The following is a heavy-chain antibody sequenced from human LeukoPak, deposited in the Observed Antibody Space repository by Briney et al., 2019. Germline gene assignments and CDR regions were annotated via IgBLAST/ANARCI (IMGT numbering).Heavy chain of an antibody. CDR2: IKQDGSEK. V-gene: IGHV3-7*03. Sequence: PGGSLRLSCAASGFTFSSYWMSWARQAPGKGLEWVANIKQDGSEKYYVDSVKGRFTISRDNAKNSLYLQMNSLRAEDTAVYYCARDLMVRGVDLDYWGQGTLVTVSS. J-gene: IGHJ4*02. CDR3: ARDLMVRGVDLDY. D-gene: IGHD3-10*01. CDR1: GFTFSSYW.